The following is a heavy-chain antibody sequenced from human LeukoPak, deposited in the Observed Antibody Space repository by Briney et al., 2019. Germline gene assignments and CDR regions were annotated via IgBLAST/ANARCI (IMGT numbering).Heavy chain of an antibody. CDR1: GFTFSSYG. Sequence: GGSLRLSCATSGFTFSSYGMHWVRQAPGKGLEWVAVISYDGSNKYYADSVKGRFTISRDNSKNTLYLQMNSLRAEDTAVYYCAKVLRGYFDYWGQGTQVTVSS. J-gene: IGHJ4*02. CDR2: ISYDGSNK. CDR3: AKVLRGYFDY. V-gene: IGHV3-30*18. D-gene: IGHD2/OR15-2a*01.